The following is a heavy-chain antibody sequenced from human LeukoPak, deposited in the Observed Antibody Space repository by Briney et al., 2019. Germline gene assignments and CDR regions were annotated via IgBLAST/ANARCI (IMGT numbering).Heavy chain of an antibody. J-gene: IGHJ6*03. D-gene: IGHD2-2*01. V-gene: IGHV4-34*01. CDR1: GFTVSSNY. CDR2: INHSGST. CDR3: ARIACSSTSCCYYYYYMDV. Sequence: GSLRLSCAASGFTVSSNYMSWVRQAPGKGREWSGEINHSGSTNYNPSLKSRVTISVDTSKNQFSLKLSSVTAADTAVYYCARIACSSTSCCYYYYYMDVWGNGTAVTVSS.